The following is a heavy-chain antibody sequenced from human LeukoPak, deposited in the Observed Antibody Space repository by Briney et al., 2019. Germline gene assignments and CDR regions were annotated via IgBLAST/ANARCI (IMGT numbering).Heavy chain of an antibody. J-gene: IGHJ4*02. D-gene: IGHD6-19*01. CDR1: GFTFSRYW. Sequence: PGGSLRLSCAASGFTFSRYWMHWVRQAPGEGLVWVSRIDPDDSGSSYADSVKGRFTISRDNSKNTLYLQMNSLRAEDTAVYYCAKDVAGKGNYFDYWGQGTLVTVSS. V-gene: IGHV3-74*01. CDR2: IDPDDSGS. CDR3: AKDVAGKGNYFDY.